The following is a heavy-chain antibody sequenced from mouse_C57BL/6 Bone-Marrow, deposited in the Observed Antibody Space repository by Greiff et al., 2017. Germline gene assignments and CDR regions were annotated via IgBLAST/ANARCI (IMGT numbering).Heavy chain of an antibody. J-gene: IGHJ2*01. CDR1: GYTFTSYG. CDR3: AREGYGNGGFDY. V-gene: IGHV1-81*01. D-gene: IGHD2-10*02. CDR2: IYPRSGNT. Sequence: QVQLKESGAELARPGASVKLSCKASGYTFTSYGISWVKQRTGQGLEWIGEIYPRSGNTYYNEKFKGKATLTADKSSSTAYMELRSLTSEDSAVYFCAREGYGNGGFDYWGQGTTLTVSS.